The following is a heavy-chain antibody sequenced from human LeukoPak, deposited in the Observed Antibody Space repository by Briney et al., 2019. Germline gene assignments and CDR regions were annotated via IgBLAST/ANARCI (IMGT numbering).Heavy chain of an antibody. D-gene: IGHD3-22*01. V-gene: IGHV3-23*01. J-gene: IGHJ4*02. CDR3: AKGSYYDSSGSFYFDY. Sequence: PGGSLRLFCAASGFTFSSYAMSWVRQAPGKGLEWVSGISGSGDNTYYADSVKGRFTIPRDNSKNTLYVQVNSLGTEDTAAYYCAKGSYYDSSGSFYFDYWGQGTLVTVSS. CDR2: ISGSGDNT. CDR1: GFTFSSYA.